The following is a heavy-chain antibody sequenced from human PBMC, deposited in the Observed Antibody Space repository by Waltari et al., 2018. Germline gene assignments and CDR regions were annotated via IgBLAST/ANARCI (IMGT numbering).Heavy chain of an antibody. J-gene: IGHJ4*02. Sequence: QVQLQESGPGLVKPSETLSLTCAVSGYSISSGYYWGWIRQPPGKGLEWIGSIYHSGSTYYNPALKSRVTISVDTSKNQVSLKLSSVTAADTAVYYCARDSRYSSGWYYFAYWGQGTLVTVSS. CDR2: IYHSGST. D-gene: IGHD6-19*01. CDR3: ARDSRYSSGWYYFAY. V-gene: IGHV4-38-2*02. CDR1: GYSISSGYY.